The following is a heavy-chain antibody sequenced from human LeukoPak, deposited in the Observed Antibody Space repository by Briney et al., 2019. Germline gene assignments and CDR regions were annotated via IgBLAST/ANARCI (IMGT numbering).Heavy chain of an antibody. D-gene: IGHD4-11*01. J-gene: IGHJ4*02. CDR3: ARDNLKYTVTTTDY. V-gene: IGHV1-2*02. CDR2: INPNSGGT. CDR1: GYTFTSYY. Sequence: ASVKVSCKASGYTFTSYYMHWVRQAPGQGLEWMGWINPNSGGTNYAQKFQGRVTMTRDTSISTAYMELSRLRSDDTAVYYCARDNLKYTVTTTDYWGQGTLVTVSS.